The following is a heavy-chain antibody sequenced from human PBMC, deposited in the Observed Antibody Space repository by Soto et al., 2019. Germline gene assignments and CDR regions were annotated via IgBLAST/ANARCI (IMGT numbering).Heavy chain of an antibody. Sequence: QVQLVQSGAEVKKPGSSVKVSCKASGGTFSTYTINWVRQAPGQGLEWMGGIIPMFGTANYAQKFQGRVTITADESTSTAYRGLSSLRSEDTAVYYCASRYCISTICHCYGMDVWGQGTTVTVSS. CDR3: ASRYCISTICHCYGMDV. CDR2: IIPMFGTA. D-gene: IGHD2-2*01. V-gene: IGHV1-69*12. J-gene: IGHJ6*02. CDR1: GGTFSTYT.